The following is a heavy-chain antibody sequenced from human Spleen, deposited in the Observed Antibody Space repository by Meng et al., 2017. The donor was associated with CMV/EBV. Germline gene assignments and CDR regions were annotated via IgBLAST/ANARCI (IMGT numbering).Heavy chain of an antibody. D-gene: IGHD2-15*01. CDR3: ARGYVGGYCSGASCYSIHRGMDV. Sequence: GSLRLSCAVYGGSFSGYYWSWIRQPPGKGLEWIGEINHSGSTNYNPSLKSRVTISVDTSKNQFSLKLSSVTAADTAVYYCARGYVGGYCSGASCYSIHRGMDVWGQGTTVTVSS. J-gene: IGHJ6*02. CDR2: INHSGST. V-gene: IGHV4-34*01. CDR1: GGSFSGYY.